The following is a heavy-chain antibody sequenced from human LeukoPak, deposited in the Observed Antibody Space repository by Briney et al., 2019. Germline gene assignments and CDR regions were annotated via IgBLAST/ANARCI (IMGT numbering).Heavy chain of an antibody. Sequence: PETLSLTCAVSGYSISSGYYWGWIRQPPGKGLEWIGSIYYSGSTYYNPSLKSRVTMSVDTSKNQFSLKLSSVTAADTAVYYCARVATTTNPPQRPFDYWGQGTLVTVSS. D-gene: IGHD5-12*01. J-gene: IGHJ4*02. CDR1: GYSISSGYY. V-gene: IGHV4-38-2*01. CDR2: IYYSGST. CDR3: ARVATTTNPPQRPFDY.